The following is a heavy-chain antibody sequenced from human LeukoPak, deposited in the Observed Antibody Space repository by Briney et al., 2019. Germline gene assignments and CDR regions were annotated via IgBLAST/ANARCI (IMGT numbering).Heavy chain of an antibody. CDR1: GFTFSSYW. CDR2: INSDGSST. CDR3: TREGHCGGDCHST. Sequence: PGGSLRLSCAASGFTFSSYWMHWVRQAPGKGLVWVSRINSDGSSTSYADSVKGRFTISRDNAKNTLYLQMNSLRAEDTAMYYCTREGHCGGDCHSTWGQGTQVTVSS. J-gene: IGHJ5*02. V-gene: IGHV3-74*01. D-gene: IGHD2-21*02.